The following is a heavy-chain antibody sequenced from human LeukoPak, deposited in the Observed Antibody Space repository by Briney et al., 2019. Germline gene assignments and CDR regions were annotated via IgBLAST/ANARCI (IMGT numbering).Heavy chain of an antibody. CDR3: AKISWDGRGTFD. D-gene: IGHD1/OR15-1a*01. V-gene: IGHV3-23*01. CDR1: GFSFSTYS. Sequence: GGSLRLSCAASGFSFSTYSMSWVRQAPGKGLGWVSSIRGSGADKYYADSVKGRFSISRDNSQDTLSLQMNSLRAEDTAVYYCAKISWDGRGTFDWGRGTLVTVSS. J-gene: IGHJ4*02. CDR2: IRGSGADK.